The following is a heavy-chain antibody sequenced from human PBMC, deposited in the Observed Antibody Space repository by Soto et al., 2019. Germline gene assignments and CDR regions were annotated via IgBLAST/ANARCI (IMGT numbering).Heavy chain of an antibody. D-gene: IGHD2-21*01. Sequence: QVHLVQSGPEVKRPGSSGKASCTASGDTFGRNAIHWVRQAPGQGLEWMGGIIPMFPTTNYAKTFKGRLTIYSDKSTCTAYMEMTSQRSEDKDVYCCTKDGDSADYGYWGQGTLVTVSS. V-gene: IGHV1-69*06. CDR2: IIPMFPTT. CDR3: TKDGDSADYGY. J-gene: IGHJ4*02. CDR1: GDTFGRNA.